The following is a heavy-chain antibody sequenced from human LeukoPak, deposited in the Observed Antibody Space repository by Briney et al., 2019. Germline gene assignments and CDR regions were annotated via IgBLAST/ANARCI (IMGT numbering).Heavy chain of an antibody. D-gene: IGHD6-6*01. CDR3: ASSSSCRLGYYYYMDV. V-gene: IGHV1-8*01. CDR2: MNPNSGNT. CDR1: GYTFTSYD. J-gene: IGHJ6*03. Sequence: ASVKVSCKASGYTFTSYDINWVRQATGQGLEWMGWMNPNSGNTGYAQKFQGRVTMTRNTSISTAYMELSSLRSEDTAVYYCASSSSCRLGYYYYMDVWGKGTTVTVSS.